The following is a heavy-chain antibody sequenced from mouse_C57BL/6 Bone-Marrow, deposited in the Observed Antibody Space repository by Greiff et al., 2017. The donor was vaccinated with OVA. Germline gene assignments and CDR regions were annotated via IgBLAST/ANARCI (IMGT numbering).Heavy chain of an antibody. V-gene: IGHV5-6*01. CDR2: ISSGGSYT. D-gene: IGHD1-1*01. Sequence: EVKLMESGGDLVKPGGSLKLSCAASGFTFSSYGMSWVRQTPDKRLEWVATISSGGSYTYYPDSVKGRFTISRDNAKNTLYLQMSSLKSEDTAMYYFARHALLLRYLDVYAMDYWGQGTSVTVSA. CDR3: ARHALLLRYLDVYAMDY. J-gene: IGHJ4*01. CDR1: GFTFSSYG.